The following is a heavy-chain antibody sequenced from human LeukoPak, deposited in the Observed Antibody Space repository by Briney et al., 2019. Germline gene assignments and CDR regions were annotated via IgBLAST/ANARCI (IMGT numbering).Heavy chain of an antibody. D-gene: IGHD2-2*01. J-gene: IGHJ4*02. V-gene: IGHV3-23*01. CDR3: AKEAGVAAAYSEVDY. CDR2: ISGSGGST. Sequence: GGSLRLSCAASGFTFASYAMNWVRQAPGKGLEWVSAISGSGGSTYYADSVKGRFTISRDISKNTLYLQMNSLRAEDTAVYYCAKEAGVAAAYSEVDYWGQGTLVTVSS. CDR1: GFTFASYA.